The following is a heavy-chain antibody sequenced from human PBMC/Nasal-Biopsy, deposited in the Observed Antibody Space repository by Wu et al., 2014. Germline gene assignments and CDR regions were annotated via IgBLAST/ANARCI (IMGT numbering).Heavy chain of an antibody. V-gene: IGHV1-2*02. CDR2: INPNSGHT. CDR1: GYTFIDYY. CDR3: ATGSGIVVVPHAPLDN. Sequence: VKVSCKGSGYTFIDYYIHWVRQAPGQGLEWMGWINPNSGHTNYAQKLQGRVTVTRDTSISTAYMELSRLISDDTAVYYCATGSGIVVVPHAPLDNWGPGNPGHRLL. J-gene: IGHJ4*02. D-gene: IGHD2-2*01.